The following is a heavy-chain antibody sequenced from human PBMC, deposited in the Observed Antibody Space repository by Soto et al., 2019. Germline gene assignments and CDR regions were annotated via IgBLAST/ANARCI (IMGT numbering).Heavy chain of an antibody. J-gene: IGHJ4*02. CDR1: GGSISSYY. D-gene: IGHD5-12*01. CDR2: IYYSGST. CDR3: ARSNGEMATIHY. Sequence: PSETLSLTCTVSGGSISSYYWSWIRQPPGKGLEWIGYIYYSGSTNYNPSLKSRVTISVDTSKNQFSLKLSSVTAADTAVYYCARSNGEMATIHYWGQGTLVTVSS. V-gene: IGHV4-59*01.